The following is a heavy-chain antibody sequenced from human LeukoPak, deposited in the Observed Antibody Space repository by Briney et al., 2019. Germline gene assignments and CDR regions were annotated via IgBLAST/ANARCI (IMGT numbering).Heavy chain of an antibody. Sequence: GGSLRLSCAASGFTFSSSWMHWVRQTPGKGLEWVANINQDGSEKYYVDSVKGRFTISRDNAKNSLYLQMNSLRAEDTAVYYCAIYCSGGSCFRNWGQGTLVTVSS. CDR1: GFTFSSSW. CDR2: INQDGSEK. CDR3: AIYCSGGSCFRN. J-gene: IGHJ4*02. D-gene: IGHD2-15*01. V-gene: IGHV3-7*05.